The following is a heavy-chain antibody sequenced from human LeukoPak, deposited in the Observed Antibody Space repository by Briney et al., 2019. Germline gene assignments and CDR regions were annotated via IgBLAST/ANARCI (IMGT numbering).Heavy chain of an antibody. CDR3: AREEGIAAAGAFDY. CDR1: GFTFSSYA. D-gene: IGHD6-13*01. V-gene: IGHV3-30-3*01. J-gene: IGHJ4*02. Sequence: AGGSLRLSCAASGFTFSSYAMSWVRQAPGKGLEWVAVISYDGSNKYYADSVKGRFTISRDNSKNTLYLQMNSLRAEDTAVYYCAREEGIAAAGAFDYWGQGTLVTVSS. CDR2: ISYDGSNK.